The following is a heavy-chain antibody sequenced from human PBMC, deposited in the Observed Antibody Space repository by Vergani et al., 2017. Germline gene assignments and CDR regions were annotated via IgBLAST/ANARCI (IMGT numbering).Heavy chain of an antibody. CDR1: GFTFNSYG. D-gene: IGHD2-15*01. CDR3: AKEGGGYCSGGTCYPEY. Sequence: QVQLVESGGGVVQPGGSLRLSCAASGFTFNSYGMHWVRQAPGKGLEWVASIRSDESRRYYGDSMEGPFTISRDNSKNTLYLQMKSLRPEDTAVYYCAKEGGGYCSGGTCYPEYWGQETLVIVSS. CDR2: IRSDESRR. J-gene: IGHJ4*02. V-gene: IGHV3-30*02.